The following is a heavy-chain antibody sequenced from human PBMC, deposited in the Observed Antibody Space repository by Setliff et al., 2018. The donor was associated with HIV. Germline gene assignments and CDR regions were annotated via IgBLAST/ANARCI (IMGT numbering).Heavy chain of an antibody. D-gene: IGHD3-16*01. J-gene: IGHJ4*02. CDR2: IKPDGSSK. CDR1: GFTFSTFW. Sequence: PGGSLRLSCAASGFTFSTFWMGWVRQAPGKGREWMAHIKPDGSSKKYVDSVKGRFTISRDNAKDSLYLQMHSLRAEDTAVYYCVRWGLPYGIDAWGQGTLVTVSS. V-gene: IGHV3-7*01. CDR3: VRWGLPYGIDA.